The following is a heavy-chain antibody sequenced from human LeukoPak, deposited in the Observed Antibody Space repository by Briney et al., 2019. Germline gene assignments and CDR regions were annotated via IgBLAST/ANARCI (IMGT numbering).Heavy chain of an antibody. CDR2: ISYDGSNK. CDR1: GFTFSSYA. Sequence: PGRSLRLSCAASGFTFSSYAMHWVRQAPGKGLEWVAVISYDGSNKYYADSVKGRFTISRDNSKKTLYLQMNSLRAEDTAVYYCARGESYDSSGYYRYYYYGMDVWGQGTTVTVSS. V-gene: IGHV3-30*04. CDR3: ARGESYDSSGYYRYYYYGMDV. D-gene: IGHD3-22*01. J-gene: IGHJ6*02.